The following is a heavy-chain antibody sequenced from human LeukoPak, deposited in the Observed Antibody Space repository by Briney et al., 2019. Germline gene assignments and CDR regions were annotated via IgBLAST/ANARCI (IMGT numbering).Heavy chain of an antibody. Sequence: SETLSLTCTVSGVSISSSRYYWGWVRQPPGKGLEWIGSFYNSGYTYYNPSLKSRVTISVDTSKNQFSLKLSSLTAADTAVYYCARFPAVTGGFDYWGQGTLVTVSS. J-gene: IGHJ4*02. CDR2: FYNSGYT. D-gene: IGHD6-19*01. V-gene: IGHV4-39*01. CDR3: ARFPAVTGGFDY. CDR1: GVSISSSRYY.